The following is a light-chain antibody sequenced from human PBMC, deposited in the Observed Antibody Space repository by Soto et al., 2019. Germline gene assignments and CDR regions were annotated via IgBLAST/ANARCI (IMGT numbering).Light chain of an antibody. CDR1: QSVSSNY. CDR3: QQYGSSRT. J-gene: IGKJ5*01. CDR2: GAS. V-gene: IGKV3-20*01. Sequence: EIVVTQSPGTLSLSPGERATLSCRASQSVSSNYLAWYQQKPGQAPRLLIYGASSTATGIPDRFSGSGSGTDFTLTISRLEPEDFSVYYCQQYGSSRTFGQGTRLEIK.